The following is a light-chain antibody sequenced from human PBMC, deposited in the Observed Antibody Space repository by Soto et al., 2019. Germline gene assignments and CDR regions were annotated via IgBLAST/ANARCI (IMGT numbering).Light chain of an antibody. Sequence: EVVLTQSPGTLSLYPGERATLSCRASQSVSNSHLAWYQQKPGQAPRLSISGASSRATGIPDRFSGSGSETDFTLTISRLEPEDFAVYYCQQYGSSPPTFGQGTKVDSK. V-gene: IGKV3-20*01. CDR3: QQYGSSPPT. CDR1: QSVSNSH. J-gene: IGKJ1*01. CDR2: GAS.